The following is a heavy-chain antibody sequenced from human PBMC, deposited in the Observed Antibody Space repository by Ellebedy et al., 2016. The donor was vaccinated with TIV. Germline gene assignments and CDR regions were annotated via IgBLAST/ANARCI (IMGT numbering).Heavy chain of an antibody. CDR1: GYTFTDYW. Sequence: ASVKVSXKASGYTFTDYWMHWLRQAPGQGFEWMGWINPNNGGTKYEQKFQDWVTMTRDTSISTVYMELSSLNSDDTAVYYCASGPNHGAFDYWGQGTLVTVSS. D-gene: IGHD1-14*01. V-gene: IGHV1-2*04. J-gene: IGHJ4*02. CDR2: INPNNGGT. CDR3: ASGPNHGAFDY.